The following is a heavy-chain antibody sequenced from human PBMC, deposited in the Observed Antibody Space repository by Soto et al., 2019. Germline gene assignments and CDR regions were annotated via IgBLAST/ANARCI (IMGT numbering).Heavy chain of an antibody. J-gene: IGHJ4*02. D-gene: IGHD3-10*01. CDR2: VSGSGGST. V-gene: IGHV3-23*01. CDR1: GFTFSSYA. Sequence: GGSLRLSCAASGFTFSSYAMRCVRQAPGKGLEWVSAVSGSGGSTYYADSVKGRFTISRDNSKNTLYLQMNSLRAEDTAVYYCARRGPDTYFDYWGQGTLVTVSS. CDR3: ARRGPDTYFDY.